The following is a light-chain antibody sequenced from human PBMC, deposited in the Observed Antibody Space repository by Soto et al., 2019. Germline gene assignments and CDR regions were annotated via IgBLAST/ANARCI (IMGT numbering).Light chain of an antibody. V-gene: IGLV2-14*03. Sequence: QSALTQPASVSGSPGQSITISCTGTSSDVGGYNYVSWYQHHPGRAPKLMIYGVSNRPSGVSNRFSGSKSGNTASLTISALQAEDEADYYCSSYTSSSSPCYVFGTGTKVT. CDR2: GVS. CDR1: SSDVGGYNY. CDR3: SSYTSSSSPCYV. J-gene: IGLJ1*01.